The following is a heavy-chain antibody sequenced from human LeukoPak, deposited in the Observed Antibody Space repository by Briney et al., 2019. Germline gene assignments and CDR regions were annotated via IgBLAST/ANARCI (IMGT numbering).Heavy chain of an antibody. J-gene: IGHJ4*02. CDR1: GFTFSSYG. D-gene: IGHD6-25*01. V-gene: IGHV3-30*18. CDR2: ISYDGSNK. Sequence: GGSLRLSCAAAGFTFSSYGMHWVRQAPGKGLEWVAVISYDGSNKYYADSAKGRFTISRDNSKNTLYLQMNTLRAEDTAVYYCAKDCGMSHLFNYFDYWGQGTQVTVSS. CDR3: AKDCGMSHLFNYFDY.